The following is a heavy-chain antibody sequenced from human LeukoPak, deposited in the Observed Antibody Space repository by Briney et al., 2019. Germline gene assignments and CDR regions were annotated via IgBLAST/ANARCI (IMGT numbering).Heavy chain of an antibody. J-gene: IGHJ4*02. CDR1: GFTFSSYS. CDR3: ARDPRGYYDSSGGFDY. CDR2: ISSSSSTI. V-gene: IGHV3-48*01. Sequence: GGSLRLSCAASGFTFSSYSMNWVRQAPGKGLEWVSYISSSSSTIYYADSVKGRFTISRDNAKNSLYLQMNSLRAEDTAVYYCARDPRGYYDSSGGFDYWGQGTLVTVSS. D-gene: IGHD3-22*01.